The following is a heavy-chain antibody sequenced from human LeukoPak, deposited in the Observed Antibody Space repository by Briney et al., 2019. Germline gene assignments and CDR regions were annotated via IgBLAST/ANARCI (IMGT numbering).Heavy chain of an antibody. J-gene: IGHJ4*02. CDR1: GYTFTSYY. CDR2: INPNSGGT. D-gene: IGHD3-22*01. CDR3: ARDPDSSGYYTPLEVDY. V-gene: IGHV1-2*02. Sequence: ASVKVSCKASGYTFTSYYMHWVRQAPGQGLEWMGWINPNSGGTNYAQKFQGRVTMTRDTSISTAYMELSRLRSDDTAVYYCARDPDSSGYYTPLEVDYWGQGTLVTVSS.